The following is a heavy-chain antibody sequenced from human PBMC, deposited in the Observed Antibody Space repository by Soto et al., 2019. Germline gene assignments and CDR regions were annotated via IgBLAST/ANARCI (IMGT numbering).Heavy chain of an antibody. D-gene: IGHD2-2*02. CDR3: ARVHTSPYMGSGAFDI. V-gene: IGHV4-31*03. Sequence: PSETLSLTCTVSGGSISSGGYYWSWIRQHPGKGLEWIGYIYYSGSTYYNPSLKSRVTISVDTSKNQFSLELSSLRSEDTAVYYCARVHTSPYMGSGAFDIWGQGTMVTVSS. CDR1: GGSISSGGYY. J-gene: IGHJ3*02. CDR2: IYYSGST.